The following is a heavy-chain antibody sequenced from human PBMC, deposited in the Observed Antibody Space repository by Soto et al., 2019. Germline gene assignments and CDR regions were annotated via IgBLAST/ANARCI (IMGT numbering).Heavy chain of an antibody. CDR2: IIPSFGTA. CDR3: SRAGGYCCCSYGFDP. V-gene: IGHV1-69*13. Sequence: AVKVSCKDSGGSFCIYAICWVRQAPGQGREWMGGIIPSFGTANYEQKFQDKVPITAEESTSTAYMERSSLRSEDKARYYCSRAGGYCCCSYGFDPWGQGTPVTVSS. D-gene: IGHD6-19*01. CDR1: GGSFCIYA. J-gene: IGHJ5*02.